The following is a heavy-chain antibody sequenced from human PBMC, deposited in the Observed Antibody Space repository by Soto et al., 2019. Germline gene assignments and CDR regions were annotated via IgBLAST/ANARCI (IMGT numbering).Heavy chain of an antibody. J-gene: IGHJ5*02. CDR2: ISSSSSTI. D-gene: IGHD6-13*01. CDR1: GFTFSSYS. V-gene: IGHV3-48*01. Sequence: EVQLVESGGGLVQPGGSLRLSCAASGFTFSSYSMNWVRQAPGKGLEWVSYISSSSSTIYYADSVKGRFTISRDNAKNSMYLQMNRLRAEDTAVYYCARHPERIAEIGWFDPGGQGTLVTVSS. CDR3: ARHPERIAEIGWFDP.